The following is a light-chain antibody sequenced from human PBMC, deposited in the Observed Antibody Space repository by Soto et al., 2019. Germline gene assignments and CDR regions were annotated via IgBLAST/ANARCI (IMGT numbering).Light chain of an antibody. CDR3: SSYTSSSTRV. CDR2: EVS. CDR1: SSDVGGYNY. Sequence: QSALTQPASVSGSPGQSITISCTGTSSDVGGYNYVSWYQQHPGKAPKLMIYEVSNRPSGVSNRFSGSKSGNKASLTISGLQAAGEAGYYCSSYTSSSTRVFGGGTKLTVL. J-gene: IGLJ3*02. V-gene: IGLV2-14*01.